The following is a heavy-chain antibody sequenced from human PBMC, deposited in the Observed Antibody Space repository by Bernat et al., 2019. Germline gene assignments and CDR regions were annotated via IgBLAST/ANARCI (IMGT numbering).Heavy chain of an antibody. CDR2: IYYSGST. CDR1: GGSISSSSYY. Sequence: QLQLQESGPGLVKPSETLSLTCTVSGGSISSSSYYWGWIRQPPGKGLEWIGSIYYSGSTYYNPSLKSLVTISVDTSKNQFSLKLSAVTAANTAVYYCARPNGSSWYYFDYRGQGTLVTVSS. V-gene: IGHV4-39*01. J-gene: IGHJ4*02. CDR3: ARPNGSSWYYFDY. D-gene: IGHD6-13*01.